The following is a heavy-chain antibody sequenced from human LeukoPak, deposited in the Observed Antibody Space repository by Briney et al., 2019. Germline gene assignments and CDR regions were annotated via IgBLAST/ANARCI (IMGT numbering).Heavy chain of an antibody. J-gene: IGHJ4*02. CDR3: ARDLGIFGDFDY. CDR1: GFSFSNFG. D-gene: IGHD3-3*01. Sequence: GGSLRLSCTTSGFSFSNFGMHWVRQAPDKGLEWLAFIRHDGSNEYSADSVKGRFTISRDNSRSTLFLQMDNLRSEDTAIYYCARDLGIFGDFDYWGQGTLDIVSS. V-gene: IGHV3-30*02. CDR2: IRHDGSNE.